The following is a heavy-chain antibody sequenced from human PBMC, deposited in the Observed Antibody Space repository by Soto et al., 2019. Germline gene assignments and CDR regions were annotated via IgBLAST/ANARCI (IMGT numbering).Heavy chain of an antibody. V-gene: IGHV3-13*04. CDR1: GFPSSSYD. J-gene: IGHJ4*02. CDR3: ARAIGPTLFDY. Sequence: PGGSLRLSCSASGFPSSSYDMHWVRQGPGKGLEWVSAIGTAGDTNYAGSVKGRFTISRENAKNSLYLQMTSLRAGDTAIYFCARAIGPTLFDYWGQGT. CDR2: IGTAGDT. D-gene: IGHD3-22*01.